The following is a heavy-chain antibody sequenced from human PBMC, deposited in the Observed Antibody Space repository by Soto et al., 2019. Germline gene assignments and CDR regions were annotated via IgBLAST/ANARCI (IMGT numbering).Heavy chain of an antibody. CDR2: IYYSGSS. V-gene: IGHV4-30-4*01. J-gene: IGHJ4*02. CDR1: GGSVSSGDFY. CDR3: APGIFDFGCYFDH. Sequence: QVQLQESGPGLVKPSQTLSLTCTVFGGSVSSGDFYWSWIRQPPGKGLEWIGYIYYSGSSYYHPSPHRRVIISVDPSKNQLALNLPSLAAADPAVYFWAPGIFDFGCYFDHWGPGTLVDLSP. D-gene: IGHD4-17*01.